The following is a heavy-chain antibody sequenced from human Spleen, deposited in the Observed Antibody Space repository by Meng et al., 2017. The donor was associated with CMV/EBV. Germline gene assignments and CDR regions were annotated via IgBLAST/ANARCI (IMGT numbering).Heavy chain of an antibody. V-gene: IGHV6-1*01. CDR2: TYYRSKWYT. J-gene: IGHJ4*02. Sequence: ISGDSVSANLPAWTWIRQSPSRGLEWLGRTYYRSKWYTDYAVSVKSRIAISADTSKNQFSLHLNSVTPEDTAVYYCARDWRGFYFDFWAQGTLVTVSS. CDR3: ARDWRGFYFDF. D-gene: IGHD1-26*01. CDR1: GDSVSANLPA.